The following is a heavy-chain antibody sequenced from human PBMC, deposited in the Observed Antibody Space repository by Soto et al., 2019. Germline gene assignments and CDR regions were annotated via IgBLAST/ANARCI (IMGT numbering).Heavy chain of an antibody. J-gene: IGHJ4*02. D-gene: IGHD3-9*01. V-gene: IGHV3-48*02. CDR3: VREDILGVRSFDY. CDR2: ISSGSKTI. Sequence: VGSLRLSCTASGFTFGDYAMSWVRQAPGKGLEWVSYISSGSKTIYYAESVKGRFTVSRDNARNSQYLQMNSLRDEDTAVYYCVREDILGVRSFDYWGQGTLVTVSS. CDR1: GFTFGDYA.